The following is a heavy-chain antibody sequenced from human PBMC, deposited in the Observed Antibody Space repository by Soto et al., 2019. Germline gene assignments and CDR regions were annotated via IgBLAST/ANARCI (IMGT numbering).Heavy chain of an antibody. V-gene: IGHV3-23*01. CDR3: AKRAFYGSGIPNYYGMDV. CDR2: ISGTGGGT. CDR1: GFTFSNYA. D-gene: IGHD3-10*01. Sequence: EVHLLESGGGLVQPGGSLRLSCAASGFTFSNYAMTWVRQAPGKGLEWVSVISGTGGGTNNADSAKGRFTTSRDNSKNTLYLQMNSLIAEDTAVYYCAKRAFYGSGIPNYYGMDVWGQGTAVTVSS. J-gene: IGHJ6*02.